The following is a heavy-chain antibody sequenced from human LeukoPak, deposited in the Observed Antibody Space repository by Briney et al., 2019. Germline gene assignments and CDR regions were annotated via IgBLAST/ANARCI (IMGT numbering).Heavy chain of an antibody. CDR3: AKDDDWGRYKH. J-gene: IGHJ1*01. CDR1: GFSFSRYG. D-gene: IGHD3-16*01. Sequence: GESLRLSCAVFGFSFSRYGMRWDRQAPGKGLGWVAFIRYVGSKKYYGDSVKGRFTISRDNSKNSLDLQMNRLRAEATAVYYCAKDDDWGRYKHWGQGTLVTVSS. V-gene: IGHV3-30*02. CDR2: IRYVGSKK.